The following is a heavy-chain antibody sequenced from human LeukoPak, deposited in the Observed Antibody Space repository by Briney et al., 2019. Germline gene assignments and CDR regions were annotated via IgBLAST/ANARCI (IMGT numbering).Heavy chain of an antibody. J-gene: IGHJ4*02. CDR2: IYYSGST. CDR1: GGSISSSSYY. D-gene: IGHD6-6*01. V-gene: IGHV4-39*01. CDR3: AGHAGYSSSLDY. Sequence: SETLSLTCTVSGGSISSSSYYWGWIRQPPGKGLEWIGSIYYSGSTYYNPSLKSRVTISVDTSKNQFSLKLSSVTAADTAVYYCAGHAGYSSSLDYWGQGTLVTVSS.